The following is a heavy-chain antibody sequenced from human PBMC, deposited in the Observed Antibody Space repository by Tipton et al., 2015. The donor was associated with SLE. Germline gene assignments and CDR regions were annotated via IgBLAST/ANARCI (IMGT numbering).Heavy chain of an antibody. CDR1: GFTFSSYS. D-gene: IGHD2-21*01. V-gene: IGHV3-74*01. Sequence: SLRLSCAASGFTFSSYSMNWVRQAPGKGLVWVSRINSDGSSTSYADSVKGRFTISRDNAKNTLYLQMNSLRAEDTAVYYCARDLCCGGDWYYYYYYMDVWGKGTTVTVSS. J-gene: IGHJ6*03. CDR3: ARDLCCGGDWYYYYYYMDV. CDR2: INSDGSST.